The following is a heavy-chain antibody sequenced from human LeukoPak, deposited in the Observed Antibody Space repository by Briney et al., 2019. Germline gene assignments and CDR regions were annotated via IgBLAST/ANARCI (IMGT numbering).Heavy chain of an antibody. Sequence: GGSLRLSCAASGSTFSDAWMSWVRNAWMSWVRQAPGRGPEWVGRIKSKGDGGTTDYAAPVKGRFTISRDDSKNTLYLQMNSLNTEDTAVYYCTTVGYGSFDYWGQGTLVTVSS. CDR2: IKSKGDGGTT. CDR1: GSTFSDAWMSWVRNAW. V-gene: IGHV3-15*01. CDR3: TTVGYGSFDY. J-gene: IGHJ4*02. D-gene: IGHD3-10*01.